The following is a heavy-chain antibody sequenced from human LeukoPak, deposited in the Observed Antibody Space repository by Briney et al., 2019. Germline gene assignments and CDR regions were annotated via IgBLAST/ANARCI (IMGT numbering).Heavy chain of an antibody. Sequence: PGRSLRLSCVASGFTLGNHAMHWVRQFPGKGLEWVAVTSYDGSNKVYGDSVKGRFTISRDNFKKTLFLQMNNLKSADTAVYYCARDFTPYVENYYGNNVWGQGTTATVTS. V-gene: IGHV3-30*04. J-gene: IGHJ6*02. CDR3: ARDFTPYVENYYGNNV. CDR2: TSYDGSNK. CDR1: GFTLGNHA. D-gene: IGHD3-10*01.